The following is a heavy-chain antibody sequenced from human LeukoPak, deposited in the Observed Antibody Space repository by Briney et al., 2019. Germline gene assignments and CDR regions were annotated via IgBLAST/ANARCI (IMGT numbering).Heavy chain of an antibody. CDR3: ARESGFGDLFPYCMDV. J-gene: IGHJ6*02. Sequence: GGSLRLSCAASGFSVSNNYLSWVRQAPGKGLEWVSVLYSGGNTHYTNSVQRPFTASKNNSKNTLYLQMNGLRVKDTAVYYCARESGFGDLFPYCMDVWGPGTTVTVSS. CDR2: LYSGGNT. CDR1: GFSVSNNY. V-gene: IGHV3-53*01. D-gene: IGHD3-10*01.